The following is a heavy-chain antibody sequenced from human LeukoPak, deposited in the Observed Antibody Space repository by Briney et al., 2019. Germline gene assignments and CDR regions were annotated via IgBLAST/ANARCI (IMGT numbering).Heavy chain of an antibody. CDR3: ARGATMITFGGVIVIPLGQFDY. CDR1: GYSISSGYY. V-gene: IGHV4-38-2*02. Sequence: PSETLSLTCTVSGYSISSGYYWGWIRQPPGKGLEWIGSIYHSGSTYYNPSLKSRVTISVDTSKNQFSLKLSSVTAADTAVYYCARGATMITFGGVIVIPLGQFDYWGQGTLVTVSS. CDR2: IYHSGST. D-gene: IGHD3-16*02. J-gene: IGHJ4*02.